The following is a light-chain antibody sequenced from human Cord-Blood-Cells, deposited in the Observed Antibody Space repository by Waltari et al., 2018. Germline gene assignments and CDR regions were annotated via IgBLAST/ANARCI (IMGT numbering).Light chain of an antibody. J-gene: IGKJ2*01. CDR3: QQSYSTPRT. CDR2: AAS. Sequence: DIQMTQSPFSLPPSVGDSVTITCRASQSISSYLNWYQQKPGKAPTLLIYAASSLQSGVPSRFSGSGSGTDFTLTISCLQPEDFATYYCQQSYSTPRTFGQGTKLEIK. CDR1: QSISSY. V-gene: IGKV1-39*01.